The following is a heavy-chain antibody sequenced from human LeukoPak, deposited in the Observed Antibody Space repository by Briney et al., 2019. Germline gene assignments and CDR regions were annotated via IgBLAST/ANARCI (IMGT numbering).Heavy chain of an antibody. CDR3: GKTTVGYSSGRYPGWPVDY. J-gene: IGHJ4*02. Sequence: GSLRLSCAASGFTFNSYAMYWVRRAPGKGLEWLSGIFGSGGSPHYADSVKGRFTISRDNSQEIAYLQLDSLRVEDTALYYCGKTTVGYSSGRYPGWPVDYWGQGALVTVSS. V-gene: IGHV3-23*01. CDR1: GFTFNSYA. D-gene: IGHD2-15*01. CDR2: IFGSGGSP.